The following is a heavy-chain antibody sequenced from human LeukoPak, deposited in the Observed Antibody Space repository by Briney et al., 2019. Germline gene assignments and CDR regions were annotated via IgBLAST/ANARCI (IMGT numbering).Heavy chain of an antibody. CDR3: ARDLRVGYHYMDS. D-gene: IGHD6-25*01. CDR1: GYSFANYW. CDR2: VIPTDSDT. J-gene: IGHJ4*02. V-gene: IGHV5-51*01. Sequence: GESLKISCKASGYSFANYWIGWVRQMPGKGLEWMGIVIPTDSDTRYSPSFDGQVTISADKSITTAYLQWSSLKASDTAMYYCARDLRVGYHYMDSWGQGTLVTVSS.